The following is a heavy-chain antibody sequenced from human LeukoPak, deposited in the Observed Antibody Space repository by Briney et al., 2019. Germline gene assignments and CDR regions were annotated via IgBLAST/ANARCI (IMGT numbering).Heavy chain of an antibody. Sequence: ASVKVSCKASGYTLTELSMHWVRQAPGKGLEWMGGFDPEDGETIYAQKFQGRVTMTEDTSTDTAYMELSSLRSEDTAVYYCATIRLRRIVVVYAFDIWGQGTMVTVSS. D-gene: IGHD3-22*01. CDR1: GYTLTELS. J-gene: IGHJ3*02. CDR2: FDPEDGET. CDR3: ATIRLRRIVVVYAFDI. V-gene: IGHV1-24*01.